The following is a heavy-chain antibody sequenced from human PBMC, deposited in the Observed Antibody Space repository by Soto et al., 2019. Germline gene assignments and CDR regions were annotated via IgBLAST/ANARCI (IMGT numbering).Heavy chain of an antibody. Sequence: SGPTLVKPTQTLTLTCTFSGFSLSTSGVGVGWIRQPPGKALEWLALIYWNDDKRYSPSLKSRLTITKDTSKNQVVLTMTNMDPVDTATYYCAHRGYYGSGSYSYFDYWGQGTLVTVSS. CDR2: IYWNDDK. CDR1: GFSLSTSGVG. J-gene: IGHJ4*02. V-gene: IGHV2-5*01. D-gene: IGHD3-10*01. CDR3: AHRGYYGSGSYSYFDY.